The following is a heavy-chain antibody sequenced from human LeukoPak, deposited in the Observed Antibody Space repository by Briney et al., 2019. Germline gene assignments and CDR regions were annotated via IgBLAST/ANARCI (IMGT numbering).Heavy chain of an antibody. V-gene: IGHV1-69*04. Sequence: SVKVSCKASGGTFSSYAISWVRQAPGQGLEWMGRIIPIFGIANYTQKFQGRVTITADKSTSTAYMELSSLRSEDTAVYYCARDRLVAGTYYYYGMDVWGQGTTVTVSS. CDR3: ARDRLVAGTYYYYGMDV. CDR2: IIPIFGIA. CDR1: GGTFSSYA. J-gene: IGHJ6*02. D-gene: IGHD6-19*01.